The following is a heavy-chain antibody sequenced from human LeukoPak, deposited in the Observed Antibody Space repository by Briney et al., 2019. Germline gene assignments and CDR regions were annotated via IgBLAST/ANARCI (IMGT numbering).Heavy chain of an antibody. CDR1: GGSISSGSYY. J-gene: IGHJ6*03. CDR3: ARGYYDYYYYYMDV. Sequence: PSETLSLTCTVSGGSISSGSYYWSWIRQPAGKGLEWIGRIYTSGSTNYNPSLKSRVTISVDTSKNQFSLKLSSVTAADTAVYYCARGYYDYYYYYMDVWGKGTTVTVSS. V-gene: IGHV4-61*02. D-gene: IGHD3-3*01. CDR2: IYTSGST.